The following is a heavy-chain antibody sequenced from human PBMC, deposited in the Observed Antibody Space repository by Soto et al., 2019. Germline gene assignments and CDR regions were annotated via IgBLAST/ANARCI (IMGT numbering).Heavy chain of an antibody. J-gene: IGHJ6*02. Sequence: QVQLQQWGAGLLKPSETLSLTCAVYGGSFSGYYWSWIRQPPGEGLEWIGEINHSGSTNYNPSLKSRVTISVDTSKNQFSLKLSSVTAADTAVYYCARGNSSSWYRYYYYYYGMDVWGQGTTVTVSS. D-gene: IGHD6-13*01. CDR3: ARGNSSSWYRYYYYYYGMDV. CDR1: GGSFSGYY. CDR2: INHSGST. V-gene: IGHV4-34*01.